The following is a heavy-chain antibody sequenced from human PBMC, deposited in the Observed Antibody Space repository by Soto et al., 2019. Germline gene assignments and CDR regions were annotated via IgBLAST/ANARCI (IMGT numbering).Heavy chain of an antibody. CDR1: GFTFDDYP. J-gene: IGHJ3*01. V-gene: IGHV3-43*01. Sequence: EVQLVESGGAVVQPGGSLRLSCAASGFTFDDYPMHWVRQAPGKGLEWVSLISWDGDSTSLADSVKGRFTVSRDNNKNSRYLQMNSLRTEDTAFYFCATDNLAKWRDVCGESFDVCGQGTMVTVSS. D-gene: IGHD2-21*01. CDR2: ISWDGDST. CDR3: ATDNLAKWRDVCGESFDV.